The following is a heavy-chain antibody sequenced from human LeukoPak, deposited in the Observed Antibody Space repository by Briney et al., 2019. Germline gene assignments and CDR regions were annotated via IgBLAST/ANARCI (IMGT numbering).Heavy chain of an antibody. CDR2: IYYSGST. Sequence: SETLSLTCTVSGGSISSYYWSWIRQPPGKGLEWIGYIYYSGSTNYKPSLKSRVTISVDTSKNQFSLKLSSVTAADTAVYYCARDTRSAMVTHDAFDIWGQGTMVTVSS. CDR3: ARDTRSAMVTHDAFDI. J-gene: IGHJ3*02. D-gene: IGHD5-18*01. CDR1: GGSISSYY. V-gene: IGHV4-59*01.